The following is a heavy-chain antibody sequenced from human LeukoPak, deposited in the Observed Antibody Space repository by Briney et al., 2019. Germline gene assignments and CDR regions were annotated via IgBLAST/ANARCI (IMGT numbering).Heavy chain of an antibody. Sequence: KASETLSLTCAVYGGSFSGYYWSWIRQPPGKGLEWIGEINHSGSTNYNPSLKSRVTISVDTSKNQFSLKLSSVTAADTAVYYCARAFYSNSWYHKEDFFDYWGQGTPVTVSS. CDR3: ARAFYSNSWYHKEDFFDY. J-gene: IGHJ4*02. D-gene: IGHD6-13*01. CDR1: GGSFSGYY. V-gene: IGHV4-34*01. CDR2: INHSGST.